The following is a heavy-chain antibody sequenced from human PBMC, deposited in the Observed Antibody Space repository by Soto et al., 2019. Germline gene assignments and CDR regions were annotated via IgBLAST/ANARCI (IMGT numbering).Heavy chain of an antibody. J-gene: IGHJ6*02. V-gene: IGHV1-69*06. D-gene: IGHD2-2*01. CDR1: GGTFSSYA. CDR3: ARDSPDKGSTSDYGMDV. CDR2: IIPILGTA. Sequence: QVQLVQSGAEVKKPGSSVKVSCKASGGTFSSYAISWVRQAPGQGLEWMGGIIPILGTANYAQKFQGRVTITADKSTSTAYMELSSLRSEDTAVYYCARDSPDKGSTSDYGMDVWGQGTTVTVSS.